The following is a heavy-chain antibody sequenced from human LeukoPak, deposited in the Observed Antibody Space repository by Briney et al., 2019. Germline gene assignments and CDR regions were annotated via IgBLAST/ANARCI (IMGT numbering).Heavy chain of an antibody. D-gene: IGHD2-2*01. V-gene: IGHV3-30*02. J-gene: IGHJ5*02. CDR2: IRYDGSNK. CDR3: AKQSLVSINWFDP. Sequence: GGSLRLSCAASGLIFSGYWMTWVRQAPGKGLEWVAFIRYDGSNKYYADSVKGRFTISRDNSKNTLYLQMNSLRAEDTAVYYCAKQSLVSINWFDPWGQGTLVTVSS. CDR1: GLIFSGYW.